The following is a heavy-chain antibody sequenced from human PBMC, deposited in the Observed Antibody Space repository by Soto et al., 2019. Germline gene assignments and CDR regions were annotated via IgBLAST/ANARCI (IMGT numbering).Heavy chain of an antibody. CDR3: TNYGDHVFVLAIDY. CDR1: GFTFGDYA. CDR2: IRSKAYGGTT. V-gene: IGHV3-49*03. J-gene: IGHJ4*02. D-gene: IGHD4-17*01. Sequence: PGGSLRLSCTASGFTFGDYAMSWFRQAPGKGLEWVGFIRSKAYGGTTEYAASVKGRFTISRDDSKSIAYLQMNSLKTEDTAVYYCTNYGDHVFVLAIDYWGQGTLVTVSS.